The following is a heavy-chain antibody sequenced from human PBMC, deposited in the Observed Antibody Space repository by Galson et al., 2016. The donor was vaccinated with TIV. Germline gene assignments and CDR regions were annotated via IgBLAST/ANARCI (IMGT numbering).Heavy chain of an antibody. Sequence: ETLSLTCTVSDSSISSGYFWGWIRQPPGKGLEWIGSIYDTERTITYYNPSLKSRVAMSVDTSKNQFSLKVTSVTAADTAVFYCAKHTGYTLRDNYFDQWGQGTLVTVSS. CDR3: AKHTGYTLRDNYFDQ. J-gene: IGHJ5*02. CDR2: IYDTERTIT. CDR1: DSSISSGYF. D-gene: IGHD3-9*01. V-gene: IGHV4-38-2*02.